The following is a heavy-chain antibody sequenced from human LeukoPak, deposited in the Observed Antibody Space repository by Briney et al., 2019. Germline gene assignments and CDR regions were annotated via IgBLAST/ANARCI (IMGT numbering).Heavy chain of an antibody. J-gene: IGHJ4*02. V-gene: IGHV3-30*03. D-gene: IGHD3-3*01. Sequence: GGSLRLSCEASEFTFSNYGMHWVRQAPGKGLEWLAVISNDGSSRQYRDSVKGRFTVSRDNSKNTLYLQMNSLRAEDTAVYFCARDSGVDAHNDYWGQGTLVTVSS. CDR3: ARDSGVDAHNDY. CDR2: ISNDGSSR. CDR1: EFTFSNYG.